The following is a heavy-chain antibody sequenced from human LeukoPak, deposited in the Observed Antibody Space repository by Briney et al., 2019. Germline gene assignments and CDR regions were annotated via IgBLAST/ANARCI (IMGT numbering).Heavy chain of an antibody. CDR3: AKITVAATPDIDY. CDR1: GFTFSSNG. J-gene: IGHJ4*02. D-gene: IGHD2-15*01. Sequence: PGGSLRLSCAASGFTFSSNGMHWVRQAPGKGLEWVAFIRYDGSNKYYADSVKGRFTISRDNSKNTLYLQMNSLRAEDTAVYYCAKITVAATPDIDYWGQGTLVTVSS. CDR2: IRYDGSNK. V-gene: IGHV3-30*02.